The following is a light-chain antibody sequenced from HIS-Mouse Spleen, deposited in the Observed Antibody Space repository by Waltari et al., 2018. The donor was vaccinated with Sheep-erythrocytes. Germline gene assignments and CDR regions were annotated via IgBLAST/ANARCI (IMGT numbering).Light chain of an antibody. CDR3: AAWDDSLNGVV. J-gene: IGLJ2*01. V-gene: IGLV1-44*01. Sequence: QSVLTQPPSASGTPGQRVTIPCSGSSSNIGSTTVTWYQQLPGTAPKLLIYSNNQRPSGVPDRFSGSKSGTSASLAISGLQSEDEADYYCAAWDDSLNGVVFGGGTKLTVL. CDR1: SSNIGSTT. CDR2: SNN.